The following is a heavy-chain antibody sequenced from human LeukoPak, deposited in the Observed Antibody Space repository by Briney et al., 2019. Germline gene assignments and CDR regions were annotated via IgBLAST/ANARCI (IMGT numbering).Heavy chain of an antibody. CDR1: GYTLTNYY. D-gene: IGHD3-16*01. CDR3: ARDFTAKAFDI. V-gene: IGHV1-2*02. CDR2: INPNSGGT. Sequence: ASVKVSCKASGYTLTNYYRHWVRQAPGQGLEWMGWINPNSGGTNYAQKFQGRVTMTRDTSTSTAYMELSSLRSDETAVYYCARDFTAKAFDIWGQGTMVNVSS. J-gene: IGHJ3*02.